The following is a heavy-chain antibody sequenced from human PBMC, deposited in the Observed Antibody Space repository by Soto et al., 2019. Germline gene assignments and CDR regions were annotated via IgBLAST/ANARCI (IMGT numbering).Heavy chain of an antibody. CDR2: SNAGNGYT. Sequence: VIVLCRASENAVKGLDINRLRQATGHRLEWMGWSNAGNGYTQYSQDFQGRVTITRDTSASTAYMELSSLRSEDMAVYYCARDGGSGMDVWGQGTTVTSP. CDR3: ARDGGSGMDV. CDR1: ENAVKGLD. V-gene: IGHV1-3*02. J-gene: IGHJ6*02. D-gene: IGHD3-16*01.